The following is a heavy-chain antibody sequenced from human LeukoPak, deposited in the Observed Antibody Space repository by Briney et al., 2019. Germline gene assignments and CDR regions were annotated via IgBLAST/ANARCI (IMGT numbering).Heavy chain of an antibody. CDR2: IYSGGST. D-gene: IGHD3-22*01. CDR3: ASPTILNYYDSSGYDY. Sequence: GGSLRLSRAASGFTVSSNYMSWVRQAPGKGLEWVSVIYSGGSTYYADSVKGRFTISRDNSKNTLYLQMNSLRAEDTAVYYCASPTILNYYDSSGYDYWGQGTLVTVSS. V-gene: IGHV3-66*01. J-gene: IGHJ4*02. CDR1: GFTVSSNY.